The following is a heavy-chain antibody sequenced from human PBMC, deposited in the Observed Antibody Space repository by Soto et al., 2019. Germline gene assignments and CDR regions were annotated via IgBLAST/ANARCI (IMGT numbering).Heavy chain of an antibody. CDR2: IYYSGST. J-gene: IGHJ4*02. D-gene: IGHD4-17*01. CDR3: ARHVYSDYDRSIGYNHY. V-gene: IGHV4-39*01. Sequence: QLQLQESGPGLVKPSETLSLTCTVSGGSISSSSYYWGWIRQPPGKGLEWIGSIYYSGSTYYNPSLKSRVTISVDTSKNQFSLKLSSVTAADTAVNYCARHVYSDYDRSIGYNHYWGQGTLVTVSS. CDR1: GGSISSSSYY.